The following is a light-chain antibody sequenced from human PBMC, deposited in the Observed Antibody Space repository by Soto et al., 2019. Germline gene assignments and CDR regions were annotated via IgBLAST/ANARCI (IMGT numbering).Light chain of an antibody. Sequence: EIVLTQSPATLSVSAGERATLSCRASQSVSSYLAWYQQKPGQAPRLLIYDASNRATGIPARFSGCGSGTDFTLTISRLQSEDFAVYYCQQYNNWPRTFGQGTKVDI. CDR2: DAS. V-gene: IGKV3-11*01. CDR3: QQYNNWPRT. J-gene: IGKJ1*01. CDR1: QSVSSY.